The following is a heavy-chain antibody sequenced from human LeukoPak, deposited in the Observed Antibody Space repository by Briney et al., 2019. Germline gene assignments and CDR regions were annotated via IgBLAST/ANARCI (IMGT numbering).Heavy chain of an antibody. CDR1: GFTFSSYA. J-gene: IGHJ4*02. Sequence: QPGGSLRLSCAASGFTFSSYAMSWVRQAPGKGLEWVSAISGSGGSTYYADSVKGRFTFSRDNSKNTLYLQMNSLRAEDTAVYYCAKDLLGLTTVQFDYWGQGTLVTVSS. D-gene: IGHD4-17*01. CDR2: ISGSGGST. CDR3: AKDLLGLTTVQFDY. V-gene: IGHV3-23*01.